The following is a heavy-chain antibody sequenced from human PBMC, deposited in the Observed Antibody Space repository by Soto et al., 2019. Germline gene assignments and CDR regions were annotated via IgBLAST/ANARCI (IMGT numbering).Heavy chain of an antibody. J-gene: IGHJ5*02. CDR1: GYTLTELS. Sequence: GASVKVSCKVSGYTLTELSMHWVRQAPGKGLEWMGGFDPEDGETIYAQKFQGRVTMTEDTSTDTAYMELSSLRSEDTAVYYCATVVNAYCISTSCYSRSWFDPWGQGTLVTVSS. V-gene: IGHV1-24*01. CDR3: ATVVNAYCISTSCYSRSWFDP. CDR2: FDPEDGET. D-gene: IGHD2-2*01.